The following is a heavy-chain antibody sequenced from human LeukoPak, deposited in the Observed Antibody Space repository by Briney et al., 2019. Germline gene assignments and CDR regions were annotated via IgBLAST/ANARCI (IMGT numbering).Heavy chain of an antibody. V-gene: IGHV3-21*01. Sequence: GGSLRLSCVASGFTFSSYNMNWVRQAPGKGLEWVSSISSSSIYIYYADSVKGRFTISRDNAKSPLSLQMNSLRAEDTAVYYCARGHSNYGDYFDYWGQGTLVTVSS. CDR3: ARGHSNYGDYFDY. CDR1: GFTFSSYN. CDR2: ISSSSIYI. D-gene: IGHD4-11*01. J-gene: IGHJ4*02.